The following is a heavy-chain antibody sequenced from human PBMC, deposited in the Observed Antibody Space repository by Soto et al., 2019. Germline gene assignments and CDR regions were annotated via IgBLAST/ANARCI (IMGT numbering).Heavy chain of an antibody. V-gene: IGHV3-7*05. CDR2: IKQDGSEK. D-gene: IGHD3-10*01. Sequence: GGSLRLSCAASGFTFSSYWMSWVRQAPGKGLEWVANIKQDGSEKYYVDSVKGRFTISRDNAKNSLYLQMNSLRAEDTAVYYCARDLTMVRGVIRKTHDYYYYGMDVWGQGTTVTVSS. CDR1: GFTFSSYW. CDR3: ARDLTMVRGVIRKTHDYYYYGMDV. J-gene: IGHJ6*02.